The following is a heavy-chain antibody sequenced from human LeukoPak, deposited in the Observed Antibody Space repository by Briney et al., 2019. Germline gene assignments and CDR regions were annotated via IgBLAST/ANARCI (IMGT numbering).Heavy chain of an antibody. J-gene: IGHJ4*02. D-gene: IGHD2-15*01. CDR3: ARHPGYCSGGSCYSTFDY. V-gene: IGHV4-59*08. Sequence: SETLSLTCTVSGGSISSYYWSWIRQPPGKGLEWIGYIYYSGSTNYNPSLKSRVTISVDTSKNQFSLKLSSVTAADTAVYYCARHPGYCSGGSCYSTFDYWGQGTLVTVSS. CDR2: IYYSGST. CDR1: GGSISSYY.